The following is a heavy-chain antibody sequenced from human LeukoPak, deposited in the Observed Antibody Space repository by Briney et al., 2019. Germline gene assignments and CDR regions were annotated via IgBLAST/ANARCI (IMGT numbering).Heavy chain of an antibody. CDR1: GFTFSSYA. CDR3: AKAYYGSACPDY. Sequence: GGSLRLSCAASGFTFSSYAMHWVRQAPGKGLEWVAVISYDGSNKYYADSVKGRFTISRDNSKNTLYLQMNSLRAEDTAVYYCAKAYYGSACPDYWGQGTLVTVSS. V-gene: IGHV3-30-3*01. D-gene: IGHD3-10*01. CDR2: ISYDGSNK. J-gene: IGHJ4*02.